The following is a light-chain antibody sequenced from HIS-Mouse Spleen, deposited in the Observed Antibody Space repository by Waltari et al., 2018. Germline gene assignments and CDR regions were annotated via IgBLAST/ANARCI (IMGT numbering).Light chain of an antibody. CDR3: RQRSNWPPMYT. CDR2: DAS. V-gene: IGKV3-11*01. Sequence: EIVLTQSPATLSLSPVERATLPCRASQSVSSYLAWYQQKPSQAPRLLIYDASNRATGIPARFSGSGSGTDFTLTISSLEPEDVAVYYCRQRSNWPPMYTFSQGTKLEIK. J-gene: IGKJ2*01. CDR1: QSVSSY.